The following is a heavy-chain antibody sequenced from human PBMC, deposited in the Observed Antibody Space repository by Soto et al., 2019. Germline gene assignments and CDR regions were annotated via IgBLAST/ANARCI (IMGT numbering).Heavy chain of an antibody. V-gene: IGHV3-30-3*01. D-gene: IGHD3-3*01. CDR1: GFTFSSYA. Sequence: GGSLRLSCAASGFTFSSYAMHWVRQAPGKGLEWVAVISYDGSNKYYADSVKGRFTISRDNSKNTLYLQMNSLRADDTAVYYCAAEYDFWSGYSPYGMDVWGQGTTVTVSS. CDR3: AAEYDFWSGYSPYGMDV. J-gene: IGHJ6*02. CDR2: ISYDGSNK.